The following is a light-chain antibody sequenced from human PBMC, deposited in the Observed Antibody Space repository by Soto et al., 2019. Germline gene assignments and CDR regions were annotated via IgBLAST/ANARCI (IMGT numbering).Light chain of an antibody. V-gene: IGKV3-15*01. CDR1: QSVSSN. J-gene: IGKJ2*01. Sequence: EIVMTQSPATLSVSPGERATLSCRASQSVSSNLAWNQQKPGQAPRLLIYGASTRATGIPARFSGSGSGTEFTLTISSLQSEDFAVYYCQQYNNWPLTFTFGQGTKLEIK. CDR3: QQYNNWPLTFT. CDR2: GAS.